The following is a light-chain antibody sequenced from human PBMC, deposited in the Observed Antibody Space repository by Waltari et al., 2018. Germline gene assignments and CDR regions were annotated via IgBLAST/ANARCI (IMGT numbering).Light chain of an antibody. J-gene: IGLJ3*02. Sequence: QSALTQPRSVSGSRRQSVTISCTGTSSYVGGYNFVSWYQQHPGKAPKVMIYDVNKRPSGVPDRFSGSKSGNTASLTISGLQAEDEADYYCCSYAGTKNLVVFGGGTQVTVL. CDR2: DVN. CDR3: CSYAGTKNLVV. CDR1: SSYVGGYNF. V-gene: IGLV2-11*01.